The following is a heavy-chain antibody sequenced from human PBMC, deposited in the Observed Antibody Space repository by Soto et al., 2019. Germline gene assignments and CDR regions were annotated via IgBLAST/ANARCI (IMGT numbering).Heavy chain of an antibody. Sequence: QVQLVQSGAEVKKPGASVKVSCKASGYTFTSYGISWVRQAPGQGLEWMGWISAYNGNTNYAQKLQGRVTMTTDTYTSTAYMELRGLRSDDTAVYYCARDASDGVVVVAATPDAFDIWGQGTMVTVSS. CDR1: GYTFTSYG. J-gene: IGHJ3*02. D-gene: IGHD2-15*01. CDR3: ARDASDGVVVVAATPDAFDI. CDR2: ISAYNGNT. V-gene: IGHV1-18*01.